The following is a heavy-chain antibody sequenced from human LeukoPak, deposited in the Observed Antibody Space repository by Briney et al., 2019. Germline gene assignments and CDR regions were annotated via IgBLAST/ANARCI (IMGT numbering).Heavy chain of an antibody. CDR3: TSGYYYGSGSYYNVDY. V-gene: IGHV3-15*01. CDR2: IKSKTDGGTT. J-gene: IGHJ4*02. D-gene: IGHD3-10*01. Sequence: GGSLRLSCAAYGFTFSNAWMSWVRQAPGKGLEWVGRIKSKTDGGTTDYAAPVKGRFTISRDDSKNTLYLQMNSLKTEDTAVYYCTSGYYYGSGSYYNVDYWGQGTLVTVSS. CDR1: GFTFSNAW.